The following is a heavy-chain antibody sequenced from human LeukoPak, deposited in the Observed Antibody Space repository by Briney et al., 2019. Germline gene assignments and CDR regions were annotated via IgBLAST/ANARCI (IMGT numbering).Heavy chain of an antibody. CDR2: ICYSGST. CDR3: ATGGRLYYFDY. J-gene: IGHJ4*02. D-gene: IGHD3-16*01. Sequence: SETLSLTCTVSGGSISSYYWSWIRQPPGKGLEWIGYICYSGSTNYNPSLKSRVTISVDTSKNQFSLKLSSVTAADTAVYYCATGGRLYYFDYWGQGTLVTVSS. V-gene: IGHV4-59*01. CDR1: GGSISSYY.